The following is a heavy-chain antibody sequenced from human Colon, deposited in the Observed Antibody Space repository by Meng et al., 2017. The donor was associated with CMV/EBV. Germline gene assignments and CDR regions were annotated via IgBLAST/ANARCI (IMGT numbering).Heavy chain of an antibody. CDR1: GYTFTANH. CDR2: IYPQDGGT. Sequence: QVQLEQSGTEVKKPGASVKVCCKTSGYTFTANHLHWVRQAPGQGLEWMGWIYPQDGGTYFAQKFQDRVTLTRDTSITTAYMELSGLTSDDTAIYYCVRESWYFDFWGEGTLVTVSS. J-gene: IGHJ4*02. V-gene: IGHV1-2*02. CDR3: VRESWYFDF. D-gene: IGHD6-13*01.